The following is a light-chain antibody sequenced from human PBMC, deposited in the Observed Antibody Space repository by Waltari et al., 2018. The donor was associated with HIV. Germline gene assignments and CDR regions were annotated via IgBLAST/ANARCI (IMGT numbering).Light chain of an antibody. V-gene: IGLV1-44*01. Sequence: QSVLTQPPSASGTPGQRLTIPFSGGTSTAGTNRVNGYLQLPETAPVLLIYNDNHRPSGVPDRFSGSKSGTSASLAISGLQSEDEADYYCAVWDDSLNGLLFGGGTKLIVL. CDR1: TSTAGTNR. CDR3: AVWDDSLNGLL. CDR2: NDN. J-gene: IGLJ2*01.